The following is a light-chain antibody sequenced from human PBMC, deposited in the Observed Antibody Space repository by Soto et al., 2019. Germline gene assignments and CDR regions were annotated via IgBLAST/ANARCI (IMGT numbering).Light chain of an antibody. CDR2: SSS. Sequence: DIEMTQSPASLSASVGDRVTISCRTSQTLNTNLNWYQQRPGKAPKLLIYSSSSLMSGVPPRFSGSGSGTDFTLTISSLQPEDFATYFCQQTYITPITFGQGTRLDIK. CDR1: QTLNTN. J-gene: IGKJ5*01. V-gene: IGKV1-39*01. CDR3: QQTYITPIT.